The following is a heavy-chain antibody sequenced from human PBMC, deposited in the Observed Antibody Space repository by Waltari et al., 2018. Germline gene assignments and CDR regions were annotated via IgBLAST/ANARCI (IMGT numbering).Heavy chain of an antibody. CDR1: GFSFGRYC. CDR3: ARLKEMGPIVSVEFYFDY. CDR2: IRHDGNGK. J-gene: IGHJ4*02. Sequence: EVQLVESGGDLVQPGGSLRLSCAASGFSFGRYCMTWVRQAPGKGLDGVAYIRHDGNGKYLLDSGKGRSTISVADAQKSLYLEMNSLRAEDTAVYYCARLKEMGPIVSVEFYFDYWGQGTLFTVSS. V-gene: IGHV3-7*01. D-gene: IGHD3-16*02.